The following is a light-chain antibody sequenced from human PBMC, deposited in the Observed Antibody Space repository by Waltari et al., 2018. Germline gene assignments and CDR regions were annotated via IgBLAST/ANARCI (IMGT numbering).Light chain of an antibody. V-gene: IGKV1-9*01. CDR3: QELNTYPQSLT. CDR2: AAS. J-gene: IGKJ4*01. Sequence: DIQLTQSPSFLSASIGDRVPITCRASQGISSYLAWYQQKPGKAPKLLIYAASTLQSGVPSRFSGSGSGTEFTLTISSLQPEDFATYYCQELNTYPQSLTFGGGTKV. CDR1: QGISSY.